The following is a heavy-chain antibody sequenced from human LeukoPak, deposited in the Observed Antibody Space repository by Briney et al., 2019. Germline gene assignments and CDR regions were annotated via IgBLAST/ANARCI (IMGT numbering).Heavy chain of an antibody. CDR1: GYTFTGYY. CDR2: INPNSGGT. Sequence: ASVKVSCKASGYTFTGYYMHWARQAPGQGLEWMGWINPNSGGTNYAQKFQGRVTMTRDTSISTAYMELSRLRSDDTAVYYCARGAWGDGYNSPDYWGQGTLVTVSS. D-gene: IGHD5-24*01. J-gene: IGHJ4*02. CDR3: ARGAWGDGYNSPDY. V-gene: IGHV1-2*02.